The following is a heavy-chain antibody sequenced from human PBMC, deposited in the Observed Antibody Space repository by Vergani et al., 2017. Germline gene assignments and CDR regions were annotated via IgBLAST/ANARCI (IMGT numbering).Heavy chain of an antibody. J-gene: IGHJ4*02. D-gene: IGHD6-6*01. CDR1: GFTFSSYW. CDR2: IKQDGSEK. Sequence: EVQLVESGGGLVQPGGSLRLSCAASGFTFSSYWMSWVRQAPGKGLEWVANIKQDGSEKSYVDSVKGRVTISRDNAKNSLYLQRNSLRAEETAVYYCARAGSSASDYWGQGTLVTVSS. V-gene: IGHV3-7*01. CDR3: ARAGSSASDY.